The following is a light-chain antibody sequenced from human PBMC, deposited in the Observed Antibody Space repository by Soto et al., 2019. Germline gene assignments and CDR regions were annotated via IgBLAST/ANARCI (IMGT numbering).Light chain of an antibody. CDR1: QSVGPN. J-gene: IGKJ1*01. CDR2: GVP. V-gene: IGKV3-15*01. Sequence: DIVLTQSPAKVSVSPGGRATSSGRASQSVGPNLVWYQQKFGQAPRLLIYGVPTRATGVPARFSGSGSGTEFTLTISSLQPEDLAVYYCHKYNNWPSWTFGNGTKVAIK. CDR3: HKYNNWPSWT.